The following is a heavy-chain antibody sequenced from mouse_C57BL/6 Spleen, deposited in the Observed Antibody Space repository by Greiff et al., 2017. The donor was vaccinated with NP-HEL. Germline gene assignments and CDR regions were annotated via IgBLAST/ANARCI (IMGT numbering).Heavy chain of an antibody. CDR1: GYTFTGYW. D-gene: IGHD1-1*01. V-gene: IGHV1-9*01. Sequence: QVQLQESGAELMKPGASVKLSCKATGYTFTGYWIEWVKQRPGHGLEWIGEILPGSGSTNYNEKFKGKATFTADTSSNTAYMQLSSLTTEDSAIYYGARSDPYYYGSSYGFAYWGQGTLVTVSA. CDR2: ILPGSGST. CDR3: ARSDPYYYGSSYGFAY. J-gene: IGHJ3*01.